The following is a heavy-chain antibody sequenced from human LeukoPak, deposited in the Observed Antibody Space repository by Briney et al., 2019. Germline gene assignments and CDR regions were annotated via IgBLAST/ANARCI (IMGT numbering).Heavy chain of an antibody. Sequence: GGSLRLSCAASRFTFSNFAMSWVRQAPGKGLEWVSTLTDSVSSTSYADSVKGRFTISRDNSKNTLYLHMNSLRADDTAIYYCAKHPGHYGGNPFNNWGQGTLVTVSS. V-gene: IGHV3-23*01. D-gene: IGHD4-23*01. CDR2: LTDSVSST. CDR3: AKHPGHYGGNPFNN. CDR1: RFTFSNFA. J-gene: IGHJ4*02.